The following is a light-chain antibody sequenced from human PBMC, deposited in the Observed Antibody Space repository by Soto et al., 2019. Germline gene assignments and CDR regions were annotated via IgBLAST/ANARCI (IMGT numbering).Light chain of an antibody. CDR1: QSVSSN. V-gene: IGKV3-15*01. CDR3: QQYNNWTYT. CDR2: GAS. J-gene: IGKJ2*01. Sequence: EIVMTQSPATLSVSLGERATLSCRASQSVSSNLAWYQQKPGQAPRLLIYGASTRATGIAARFSGSGSGTEFTLTISSLQSEDFEVYYCQQYNNWTYTFGQGTKLEIK.